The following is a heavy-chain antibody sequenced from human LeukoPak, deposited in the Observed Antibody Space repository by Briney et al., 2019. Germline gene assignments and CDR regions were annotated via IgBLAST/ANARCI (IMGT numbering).Heavy chain of an antibody. J-gene: IGHJ4*02. D-gene: IGHD3-16*01. V-gene: IGHV3-30*04. Sequence: GGSLRLSCAASGFTFSNYAMRWVRQAPGKGLEWVAVISYDGSNKYYPDSVKGRFTISRDNSKNTLYLQMNSLRAEDTAVYYCARDHNGGEVYWGQGTLVTVSS. CDR1: GFTFSNYA. CDR2: ISYDGSNK. CDR3: ARDHNGGEVY.